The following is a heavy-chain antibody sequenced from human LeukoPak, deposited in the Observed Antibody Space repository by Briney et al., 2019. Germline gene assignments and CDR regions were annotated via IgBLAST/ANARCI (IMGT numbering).Heavy chain of an antibody. Sequence: NPSDTLSLTCIISGGSINSSPYYWGWIRQPPGEGLEWIGTLSYSGKTYYNPSLKSRVTISVDTSKNQFSLKLSSVTAADTAVYYCARGHDYDILTGEETDYWGQGTLVTVSS. CDR3: ARGHDYDILTGEETDY. D-gene: IGHD3-9*01. V-gene: IGHV4-39*07. CDR2: LSYSGKT. J-gene: IGHJ4*02. CDR1: GGSINSSPYY.